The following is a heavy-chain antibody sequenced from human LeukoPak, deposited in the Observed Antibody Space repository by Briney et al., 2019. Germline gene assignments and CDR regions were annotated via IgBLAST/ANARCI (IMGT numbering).Heavy chain of an antibody. CDR1: GYTFTGYY. V-gene: IGHV1-2*02. CDR3: ARDRGYCSGGSCFDAFDI. D-gene: IGHD2-15*01. Sequence: ASVKVSCKASGYTFTGYYMHWVRQAPGQGLEKMVWINPNSGGTNYAQKFQGRVTMTRDTSISTAYMELSRLRSDDTAVYYCARDRGYCSGGSCFDAFDIWGQGTMVTVSS. J-gene: IGHJ3*02. CDR2: INPNSGGT.